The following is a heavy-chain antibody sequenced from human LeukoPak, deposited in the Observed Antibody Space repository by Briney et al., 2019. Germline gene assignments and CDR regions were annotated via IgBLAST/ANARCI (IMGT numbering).Heavy chain of an antibody. J-gene: IGHJ5*02. V-gene: IGHV4-4*09. CDR2: IYTSGST. CDR1: GGSISSYY. D-gene: IGHD2-21*02. Sequence: PSETLSLTCTVSGGSISSYYWSWIRQPPGKGLEWIGYIYTSGSTNYNPSLKSRVTISVDTTKNQFSLKLSSVTAADTAVYYCARQAYCGGDCYSGWFGPWGQGTLVTVSS. CDR3: ARQAYCGGDCYSGWFGP.